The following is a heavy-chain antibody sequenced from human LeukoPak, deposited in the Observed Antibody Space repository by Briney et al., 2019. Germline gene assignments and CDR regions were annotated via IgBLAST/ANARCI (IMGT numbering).Heavy chain of an antibody. CDR3: ARPRRGSYHNWFDP. D-gene: IGHD1-26*01. J-gene: IGHJ5*02. Sequence: ASVKVSCKASGYTFTSYDINWVRQATGQGLEWMGWMNPNSGNTGYAQKFQGRVTITRNTSISTDYMELSSLRSEDTAVYYCARPRRGSYHNWFDPWGQGTLVTVSS. CDR1: GYTFTSYD. CDR2: MNPNSGNT. V-gene: IGHV1-8*03.